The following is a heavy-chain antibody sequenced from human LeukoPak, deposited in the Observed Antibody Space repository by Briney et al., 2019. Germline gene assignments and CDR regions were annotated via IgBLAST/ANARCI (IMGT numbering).Heavy chain of an antibody. J-gene: IGHJ5*02. CDR1: GGSFSGYY. Sequence: SETLSLTCAVYGGSFSGYYWSWIRQPPGKGLEWIGEINRSGSTNYNPSLKSRVTISVDTSKNQFSLKLSSVTAADTAVYYCAGDSKYYDFWSGYYKDWFDPWGQGTLVTVSS. D-gene: IGHD3-3*01. CDR2: INRSGST. V-gene: IGHV4-34*01. CDR3: AGDSKYYDFWSGYYKDWFDP.